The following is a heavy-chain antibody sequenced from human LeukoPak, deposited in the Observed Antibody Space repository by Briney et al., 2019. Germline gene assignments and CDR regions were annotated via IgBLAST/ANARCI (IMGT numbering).Heavy chain of an antibody. CDR2: IYYSGST. CDR3: AREGGPYRPLDY. CDR1: GGSISSYY. V-gene: IGHV4-59*01. J-gene: IGHJ4*02. Sequence: MASETLSLTCTVSGGSISSYYWSWIRQPPGKGLEWIGYIYYSGSTNYNPSLKSRVTISVDTSKNQFSLKLSSVTAADTAVYYCAREGGPYRPLDYSGQGTLVTVSS.